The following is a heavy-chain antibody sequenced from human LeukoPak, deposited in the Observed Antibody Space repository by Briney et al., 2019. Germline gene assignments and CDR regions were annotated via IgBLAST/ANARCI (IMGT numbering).Heavy chain of an antibody. CDR2: IYSGGTT. CDR1: GFTVNNNY. J-gene: IGHJ5*02. Sequence: QPGGSLRLSCAASGFTVNNNYMNWVRQAPGKGLEWVSLIYSGGTTSYADSVKGRFTISRDNSKNTLYLQMNSLRVEDTAVYYCARDPPAVTTNIYAWGQGTLVTVSS. V-gene: IGHV3-66*01. D-gene: IGHD1-1*01. CDR3: ARDPPAVTTNIYA.